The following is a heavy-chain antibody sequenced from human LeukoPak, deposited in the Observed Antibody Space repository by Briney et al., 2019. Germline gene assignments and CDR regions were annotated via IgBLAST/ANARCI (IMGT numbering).Heavy chain of an antibody. D-gene: IGHD3-10*01. V-gene: IGHV4-34*01. CDR3: ARVWMVRGANPSDY. CDR2: INHSGST. J-gene: IGHJ4*02. Sequence: PSETLSLTCAVYGGSFSGYYWSWIRQPPGKGLEWIGEINHSGSTNYNPSLKSRVTISVDTSKNQFSLKLSSVTAADTAVYYCARVWMVRGANPSDYWGQGTLVTVSS. CDR1: GGSFSGYY.